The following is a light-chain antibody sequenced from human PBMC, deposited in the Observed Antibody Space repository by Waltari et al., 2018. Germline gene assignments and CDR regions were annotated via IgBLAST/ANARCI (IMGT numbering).Light chain of an antibody. CDR1: QSVLYSSNNNNY. CDR2: WPS. Sequence: DIVMTQSPDYLAVSLGERATINCKSSQSVLYSSNNNNYLAWYQQKPGQPPKLLTYWPSTRESGVPDRFSGSGSGTDFTLTISSLQAEDVAVYYCQQFYSTPYTFGQGTKLEIK. V-gene: IGKV4-1*01. J-gene: IGKJ2*01. CDR3: QQFYSTPYT.